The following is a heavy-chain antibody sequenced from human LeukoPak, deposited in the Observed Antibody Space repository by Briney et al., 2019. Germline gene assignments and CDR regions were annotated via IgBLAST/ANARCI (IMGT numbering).Heavy chain of an antibody. CDR3: ARGGFYCGDDCYVDY. J-gene: IGHJ4*02. D-gene: IGHD2-21*02. CDR2: INRSGST. V-gene: IGHV4-34*01. CDR1: GGSLSYYY. Sequence: SETLSLTCAVYGGSLSYYYWSWIRQSPEKGLEWIGEINRSGSTNYNPSLKSRVSISVDTSKNQFSLKLGSVTAADTAIYYCARGGFYCGDDCYVDYWGQGALVTVSS.